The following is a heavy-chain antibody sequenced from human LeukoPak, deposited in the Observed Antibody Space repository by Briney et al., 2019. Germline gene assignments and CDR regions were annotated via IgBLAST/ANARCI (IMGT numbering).Heavy chain of an antibody. Sequence: ASVKVSCKASGYTFTGYYMHWVRQAPGQGLEWMGWINPNSGGTNYAQKLQGRVTMTTDTSTSTAYMELRSLRSDDTAVYYCARVLKLDPYYDILTGYLNYYYYYYYMDVWGKGTTVTISS. CDR1: GYTFTGYY. CDR3: ARVLKLDPYYDILTGYLNYYYYYYYMDV. D-gene: IGHD3-9*01. V-gene: IGHV1-2*02. CDR2: INPNSGGT. J-gene: IGHJ6*03.